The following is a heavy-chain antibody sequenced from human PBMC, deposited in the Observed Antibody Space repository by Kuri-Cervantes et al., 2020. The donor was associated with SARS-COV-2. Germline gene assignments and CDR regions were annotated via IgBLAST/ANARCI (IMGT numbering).Heavy chain of an antibody. D-gene: IGHD3-10*01. CDR3: ARGGAHDGFDI. CDR2: MNPNSGNT. CDR1: GGTFSSYA. Sequence: SVKVSCKASGGTFSSYAISWLRQATGQGLEWMGWMNPNSGNTGYAQKFQGRDTITRNTTISTAYMALSTLRSEDTAVYYCARGGAHDGFDIWGQGTMVTVSS. V-gene: IGHV1-8*03. J-gene: IGHJ3*02.